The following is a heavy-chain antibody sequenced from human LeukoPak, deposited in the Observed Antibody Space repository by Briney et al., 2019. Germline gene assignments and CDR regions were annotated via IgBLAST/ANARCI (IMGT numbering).Heavy chain of an antibody. CDR3: ARDGRSIAAAGRSWFDP. D-gene: IGHD6-13*01. J-gene: IGHJ5*02. CDR1: GYSISSGYY. Sequence: SETLSLTCTVSGYSISSGYYWGWIRQPPGKGLEWIGSIYHSGSNFYNPSLKSRVTISLDTSKNQFSLKLTSVTAADTAVFYCARDGRSIAAAGRSWFDPWGQGTLVTVSS. CDR2: IYHSGSN. V-gene: IGHV4-38-2*02.